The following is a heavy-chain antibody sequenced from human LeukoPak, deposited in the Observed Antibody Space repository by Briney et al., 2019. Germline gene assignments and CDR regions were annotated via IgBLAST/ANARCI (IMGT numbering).Heavy chain of an antibody. J-gene: IGHJ4*02. CDR3: ARVSTVVTSFDY. CDR2: IRSSSSTI. CDR1: GFTFSSYS. D-gene: IGHD4-23*01. Sequence: GGSLRLSCAASGFTFSSYSMNWVRQAPGKGLEWVAYIRSSSSTIYYADSVKGRFTISTDNANNSVHLQMNSLRAEDTAVYYCARVSTVVTSFDYWGQGTLVTVSS. V-gene: IGHV3-48*01.